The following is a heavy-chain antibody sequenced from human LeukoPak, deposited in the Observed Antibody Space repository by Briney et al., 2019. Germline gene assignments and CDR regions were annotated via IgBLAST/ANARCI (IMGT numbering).Heavy chain of an antibody. J-gene: IGHJ4*02. CDR3: GRRYDSSGYYSDSGEGEFDY. CDR2: IYPGDSDI. D-gene: IGHD3-22*01. CDR1: GYNFNTYW. Sequence: GESLKISCKASGYNFNTYWIGWVRQMPGKGLEWMGIIYPGDSDIRYSPSFQGQVTISADKSISTAYLQWSSLKASDTAMYYCGRRYDSSGYYSDSGEGEFDYWGQGTLVAVSS. V-gene: IGHV5-51*01.